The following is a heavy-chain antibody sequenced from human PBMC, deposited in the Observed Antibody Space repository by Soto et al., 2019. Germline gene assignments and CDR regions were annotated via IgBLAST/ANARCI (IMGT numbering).Heavy chain of an antibody. CDR3: ARDMIGAYYGMDV. D-gene: IGHD3-22*01. Sequence: GGSLRLSCAASGFTFSTYNMNWFREVPGKGLEWVSYISSSSSIVYYADSVKGRFTISRDNAKNSLSLQMNSLRDEDTAVYYCARDMIGAYYGMDVWGQGTTVTVSS. CDR1: GFTFSTYN. V-gene: IGHV3-48*02. CDR2: ISSSSSIV. J-gene: IGHJ6*02.